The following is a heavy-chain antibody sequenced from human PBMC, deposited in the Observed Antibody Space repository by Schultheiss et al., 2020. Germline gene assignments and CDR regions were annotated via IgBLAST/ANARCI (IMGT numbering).Heavy chain of an antibody. CDR1: GDSISRYY. CDR3: ARIRLGETGAFDD. Sequence: SETLSLTCTVSGDSISRYYWSWIRQPPGKGLEFIGWIYSSGSTEYTPSLKRRVTISVDTSRNQFSLKLDSVTATDTAVYYCARIRLGETGAFDDWGQGTLVTVSS. V-gene: IGHV4-59*01. D-gene: IGHD1-14*01. J-gene: IGHJ4*02. CDR2: IYSSGST.